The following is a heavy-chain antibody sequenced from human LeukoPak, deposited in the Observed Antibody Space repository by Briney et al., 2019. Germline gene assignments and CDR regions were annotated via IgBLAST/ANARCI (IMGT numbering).Heavy chain of an antibody. CDR3: ARDTEY. D-gene: IGHD1-14*01. CDR2: INPTTGDT. Sequence: GSVKVSCKASGYIFTGYYMHWVRQAPGQGLEWVGWINPTTGDTHFAQKFQGRVTMTRDTSITTAYMEVNRLRSDDTAVYYCARDTEYWGQGTLVTVSS. CDR1: GYIFTGYY. J-gene: IGHJ4*02. V-gene: IGHV1-2*02.